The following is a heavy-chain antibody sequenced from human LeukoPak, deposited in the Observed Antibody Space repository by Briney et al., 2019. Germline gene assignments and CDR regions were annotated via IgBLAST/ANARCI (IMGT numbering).Heavy chain of an antibody. J-gene: IGHJ4*02. CDR1: GGSISSYY. V-gene: IGHV4-59*08. Sequence: SSETLSLTCTVSGGSISSYYWSWIRQPPVKGLEWIGYIYYSGSTNYNPSLKSRVTISVDTSKNQFSLELSSVTAADTAVYYCARLGCSGGSCYPNFDYWGQGTLVTVSS. CDR2: IYYSGST. CDR3: ARLGCSGGSCYPNFDY. D-gene: IGHD2-15*01.